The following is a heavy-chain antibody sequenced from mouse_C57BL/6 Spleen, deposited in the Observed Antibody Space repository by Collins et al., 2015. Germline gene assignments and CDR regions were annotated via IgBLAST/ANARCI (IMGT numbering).Heavy chain of an antibody. Sequence: QVQLQQPGAELVMPGASVKLSCKASGYTFTSYWMHWVKQRPGQGLEWIGEIDPSDSYTNYNQKFKGKSTLTVDKSSSTAYMQLSSLTSEDSAVYYCARLDSSGYCWYFDVWGTGTTVTVSS. J-gene: IGHJ1*03. CDR2: IDPSDSYT. V-gene: IGHV1-69*01. CDR1: GYTFTSYW. CDR3: ARLDSSGYCWYFDV. D-gene: IGHD3-2*02.